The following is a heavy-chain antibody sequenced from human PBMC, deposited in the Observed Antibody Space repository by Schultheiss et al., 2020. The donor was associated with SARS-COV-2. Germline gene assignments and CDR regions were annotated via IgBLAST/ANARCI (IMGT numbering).Heavy chain of an antibody. CDR1: GGPIGSDTYY. Sequence: SETLSLTCTVSGGPIGSDTYYWGWVRQPPGKGLEWIGNLYYSGSTYSKPSLRSRVTISVDTSRNQFSLKLSSVTAADTAMYYCARDPASGYPPDVWGKGTTVTVSS. D-gene: IGHD5-12*01. V-gene: IGHV4-39*02. J-gene: IGHJ6*04. CDR2: LYYSGST. CDR3: ARDPASGYPPDV.